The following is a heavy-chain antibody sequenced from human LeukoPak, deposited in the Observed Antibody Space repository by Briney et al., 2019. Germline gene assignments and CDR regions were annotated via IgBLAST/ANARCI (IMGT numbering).Heavy chain of an antibody. V-gene: IGHV4-39*07. Sequence: SETLSLTCTVSGGSISSSSYYWGWIRQPPGKGLEWIGSIYYNGSTYYNPSLKSRVTISVDTSKNKFSLKLSSVTAADTAVYYCAREMRAYYYDSSGYPFDYWGQGTLVTVSS. CDR3: AREMRAYYYDSSGYPFDY. J-gene: IGHJ4*02. D-gene: IGHD3-22*01. CDR2: IYYNGST. CDR1: GGSISSSSYY.